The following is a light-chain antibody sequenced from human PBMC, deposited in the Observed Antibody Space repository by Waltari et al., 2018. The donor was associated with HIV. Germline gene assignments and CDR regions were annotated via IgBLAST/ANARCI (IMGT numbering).Light chain of an antibody. CDR1: SSNIGSNT. J-gene: IGLJ2*01. Sequence: QSVLTQPPSASGTPGPRVTISCSGSSSNIGSNTVNWYHQLPGTAPKLLIYSNNQRPSGVPDRFSGSKSGTSAALAISVLEAEDEADYYCASWDDSLNGVVFGGGTKLTVL. V-gene: IGLV1-44*01. CDR2: SNN. CDR3: ASWDDSLNGVV.